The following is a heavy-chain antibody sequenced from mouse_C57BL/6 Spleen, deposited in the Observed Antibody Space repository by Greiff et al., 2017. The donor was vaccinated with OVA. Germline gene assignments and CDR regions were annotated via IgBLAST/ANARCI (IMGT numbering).Heavy chain of an antibody. CDR2: IKKNKGGK. V-gene: IGHV1-22*01. D-gene: IGHD3-1*01. Sequence: VQLQQSGPELVKPGASVKMSCKASGYTFTDYNMHWVKQSHGKSLEWMGYIKKNKGGKRKNQKFKGKATLTVNKSSSTAYMELRSLTSEDSAVYYCASKGLRYFDYWGQGTTLTVSS. CDR1: GYTFTDYN. CDR3: ASKGLRYFDY. J-gene: IGHJ2*01.